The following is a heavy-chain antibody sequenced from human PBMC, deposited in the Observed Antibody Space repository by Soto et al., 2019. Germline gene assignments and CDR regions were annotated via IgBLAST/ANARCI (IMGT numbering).Heavy chain of an antibody. CDR2: ISSSSSTI. V-gene: IGHV3-48*02. Sequence: EVQLVESGGGLVQPGGSLRLSCEASGFTFSSYSMNWVRQAPGKGLEWVSYISSSSSTIYYADSVKGRFTISRDNAKNSLYLQMNSLRDEDTAVYYCARERAVGIAVALNWFDPWGQGTLVTVSS. CDR1: GFTFSSYS. CDR3: ARERAVGIAVALNWFDP. D-gene: IGHD6-19*01. J-gene: IGHJ5*02.